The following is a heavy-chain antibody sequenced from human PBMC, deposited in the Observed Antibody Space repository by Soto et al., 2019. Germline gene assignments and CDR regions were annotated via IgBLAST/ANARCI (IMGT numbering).Heavy chain of an antibody. CDR2: ISWNSGSI. CDR3: ARDHYYGSESYYNY. D-gene: IGHD3-10*01. V-gene: IGHV3-9*01. J-gene: IGHJ4*02. CDR1: GFTFDDYA. Sequence: GGSLRLSCAASGFTFDDYAMHWVRQAPGKGLEWVSGISWNSGSIGYADSVKGRFTISRDNAKNSLYLQMNSLRAEDTAVYYCARDHYYGSESYYNYWGQGALVTVSS.